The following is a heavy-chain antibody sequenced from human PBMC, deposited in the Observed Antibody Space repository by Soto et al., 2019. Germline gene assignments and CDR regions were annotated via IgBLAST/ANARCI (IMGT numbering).Heavy chain of an antibody. Sequence: GQLVESGGGLVKPGGSLRLSCAASGFTFSSYSMNWVRQAPGKGLEWVSSISSSSSYIYYADSVKGRFTISRDNAKNSLYLQMNSLRAEDTAVYYCARDQPGYSYGYGLGYWGQGTLVTVSS. CDR2: ISSSSSYI. D-gene: IGHD5-18*01. V-gene: IGHV3-21*01. CDR3: ARDQPGYSYGYGLGY. CDR1: GFTFSSYS. J-gene: IGHJ4*02.